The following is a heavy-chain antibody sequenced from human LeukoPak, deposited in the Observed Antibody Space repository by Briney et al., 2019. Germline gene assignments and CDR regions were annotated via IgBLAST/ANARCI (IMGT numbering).Heavy chain of an antibody. J-gene: IGHJ1*01. CDR1: GFTFSNYY. Sequence: GGSLRLSCAASGFTFSNYYMNWVRQAPGKGLEWVSSISSSSTYIYYADSVKGRFTISRDNAKNSLYLQMNSLRAEDTAVYYCARELNRYGGNTPFQHWGQGTLVTVSS. V-gene: IGHV3-21*01. CDR3: ARELNRYGGNTPFQH. CDR2: ISSSSTYI. D-gene: IGHD4-23*01.